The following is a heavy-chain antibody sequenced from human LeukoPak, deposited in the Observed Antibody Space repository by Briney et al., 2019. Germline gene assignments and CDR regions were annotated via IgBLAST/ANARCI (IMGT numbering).Heavy chain of an antibody. Sequence: PSETLSLTCTVSGGSISSYYWSWIRQPPGKGLEWIGYIYYSGSTNYNPSLKSRVTISVDTSKNQFSLKLSAVTAADTAVYYCARDLPSAISAAAPEYWGQGTLVTVST. V-gene: IGHV4-59*12. CDR2: IYYSGST. J-gene: IGHJ4*02. D-gene: IGHD6-13*01. CDR3: ARDLPSAISAAAPEY. CDR1: GGSISSYY.